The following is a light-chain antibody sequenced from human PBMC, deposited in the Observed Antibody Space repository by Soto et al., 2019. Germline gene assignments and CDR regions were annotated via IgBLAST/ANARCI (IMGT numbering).Light chain of an antibody. V-gene: IGKV1-12*02. CDR2: TAS. CDR1: QPIKTW. J-gene: IGKJ3*01. Sequence: DIQLTQSPASVSAAVGDRINISCRASQPIKTWLAWYQQKPGKGPKLLIYTASTLETGVPSRFSGSGSGTDFTLTISSLQPEDAAISSCQQAASFPFTFGPGAKV. CDR3: QQAASFPFT.